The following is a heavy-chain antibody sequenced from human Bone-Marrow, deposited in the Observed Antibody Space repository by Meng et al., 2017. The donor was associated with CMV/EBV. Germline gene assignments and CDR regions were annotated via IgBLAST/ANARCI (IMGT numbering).Heavy chain of an antibody. J-gene: IGHJ6*02. CDR2: IYYSGST. D-gene: IGHD6-6*01. Sequence: SETLSLTCTVSGGSISSDTYYWSWIRQYPGKGLEWIGYIYYSGSTYYNPSLKSRVTISVDMSKNQFSLKLNSVTAADTAVYYCARDYSSSSKGMDVWGRGTTVTVSS. CDR1: GGSISSDTYY. V-gene: IGHV4-31*03. CDR3: ARDYSSSSKGMDV.